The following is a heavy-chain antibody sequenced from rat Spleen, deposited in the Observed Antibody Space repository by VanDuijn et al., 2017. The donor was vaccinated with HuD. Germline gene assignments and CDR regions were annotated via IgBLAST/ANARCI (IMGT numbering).Heavy chain of an antibody. V-gene: IGHV5-29*01. CDR3: ARRHYGYTDYFDY. CDR2: ISYDGSST. J-gene: IGHJ2*01. D-gene: IGHD1-6*01. CDR1: GFTFSDYG. Sequence: EVQLVESGGGLVQPGRSLKLSCVASGFTFSDYGVAWVRQAPKKGLEWVASISYDGSSTYYRDSVKGRFTISRDNAKSTLSLQMDSLRSEDTATYYCARRHYGYTDYFDYWGQGVMVTVSS.